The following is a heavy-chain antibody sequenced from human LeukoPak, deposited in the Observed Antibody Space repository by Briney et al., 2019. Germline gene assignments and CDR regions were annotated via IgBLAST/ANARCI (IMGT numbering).Heavy chain of an antibody. CDR1: GYTFTSYG. Sequence: GASVKVSCKASGYTFTSYGISWVRQAPGQGLEWMGWISAYNGNTNYAQKLQGRVTMTTDTSTSTAYMELRSLRSDDTAVCYCARDLEYYYGSGSYRYWGQGTLVTVSS. CDR3: ARDLEYYYGSGSYRY. J-gene: IGHJ4*02. CDR2: ISAYNGNT. D-gene: IGHD3-10*01. V-gene: IGHV1-18*01.